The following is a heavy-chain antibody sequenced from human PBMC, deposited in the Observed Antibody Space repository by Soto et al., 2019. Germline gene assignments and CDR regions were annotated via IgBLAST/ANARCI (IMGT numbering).Heavy chain of an antibody. Sequence: GGSLRLSCAASGFTFSSYGMHWVRQAPGKGLEWVAVISYDGSNKYYADSVKGRFTISRDNSKNTLYLQMNSLRAEDTAVYYCAKDHYLVVVVAANQSGYGMDVWGQGTTVTVSS. CDR2: ISYDGSNK. CDR3: AKDHYLVVVVAANQSGYGMDV. CDR1: GFTFSSYG. V-gene: IGHV3-30*18. J-gene: IGHJ6*02. D-gene: IGHD2-15*01.